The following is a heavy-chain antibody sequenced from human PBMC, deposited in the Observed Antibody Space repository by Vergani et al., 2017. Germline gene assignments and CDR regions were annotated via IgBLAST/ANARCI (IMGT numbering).Heavy chain of an antibody. CDR2: ISISSSYI. V-gene: IGHV3-21*01. D-gene: IGHD1-7*01. Sequence: EVQLVESGGGLVKRGGSLRLSCAASGFTFSSYSMNWVRQAPGKGLEWVSSISISSSYIHYSDSLKGRFTISRDNAKSSLYLQMNSLRAEDTGVYYCAKDLDWNYRYYYYYYMDVWGKGTTVTVSS. J-gene: IGHJ6*03. CDR3: AKDLDWNYRYYYYYYMDV. CDR1: GFTFSSYS.